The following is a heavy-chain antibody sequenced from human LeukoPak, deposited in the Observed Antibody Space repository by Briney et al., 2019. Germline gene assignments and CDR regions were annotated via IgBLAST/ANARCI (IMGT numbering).Heavy chain of an antibody. J-gene: IGHJ4*02. CDR1: GFTFDDYG. D-gene: IGHD4-17*01. V-gene: IGHV3-20*04. CDR2: INWNGGST. Sequence: GGSLRLSCAASGFTFDDYGMSWVRQGPGKGLEWVSGINWNGGSTGYADSVKGRFTISRDNAKNSLYLQMNSLRAEDTALYYCARGRMTTVPYYFDYWGQGTLVTVSS. CDR3: ARGRMTTVPYYFDY.